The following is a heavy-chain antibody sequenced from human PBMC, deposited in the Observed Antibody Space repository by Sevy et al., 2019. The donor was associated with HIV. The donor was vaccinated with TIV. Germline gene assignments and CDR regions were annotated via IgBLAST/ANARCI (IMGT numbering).Heavy chain of an antibody. J-gene: IGHJ6*03. CDR2: IKQDGNDK. CDR3: ARDLGSFYYYYIDV. V-gene: IGHV3-7*01. CDR1: GFTFSSYW. Sequence: GGSLRISCAVSGFTFSSYWMSWVRQAPGKGLEWVANIKQDGNDKYYVDSVKGRFTISRDNAKNSLYLQMSSLRAEDTAVYYCARDLGSFYYYYIDVRGKGTTVTVSS. D-gene: IGHD7-27*01.